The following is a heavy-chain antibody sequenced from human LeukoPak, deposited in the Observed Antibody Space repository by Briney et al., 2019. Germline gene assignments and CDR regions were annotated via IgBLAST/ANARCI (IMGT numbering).Heavy chain of an antibody. CDR2: INHSGST. V-gene: IGHV4-34*01. D-gene: IGHD3-10*01. Sequence: SETLSLTCAVYGGSFSGYYWSWIRQPPGKGLEWIGEINHSGSTNYNPSLKSRVTISVDTSKNQFSLKLSSVTAADTAVYYCAKGLWFGESQYYYYGMDVWGKGTTVTVSS. J-gene: IGHJ6*04. CDR3: AKGLWFGESQYYYYGMDV. CDR1: GGSFSGYY.